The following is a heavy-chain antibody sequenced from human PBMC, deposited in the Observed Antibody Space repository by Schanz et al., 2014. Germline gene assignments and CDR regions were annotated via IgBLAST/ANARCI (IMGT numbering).Heavy chain of an antibody. CDR3: ARENKDYDSILNKFFHYGLDL. CDR1: GYTFISYF. V-gene: IGHV1-2*06. D-gene: IGHD3-3*02. Sequence: QVQLVQSGSELKKPGASVKLSCRASGYTFISYFIHWVRQAPGQGLEWMGRISPNSGDTHSAQKFQGRVTMTWDRSISTANMELSRLRSDDTAVYYCARENKDYDSILNKFFHYGLDLWGQGTTVTVSS. CDR2: ISPNSGDT. J-gene: IGHJ6*02.